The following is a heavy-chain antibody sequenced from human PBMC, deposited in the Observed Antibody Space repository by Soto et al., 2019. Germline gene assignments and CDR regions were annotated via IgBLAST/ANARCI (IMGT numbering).Heavy chain of an antibody. V-gene: IGHV3-23*01. D-gene: IGHD1-7*01. Sequence: EVQLLESGGGLVQPGGSLRLSCAASGFSFVNYAMHWVRQTPGKGLEWVSSLSGSGADTYYGDTVKGRFTISRDNLNNVLFLQMNSLRVEDTAIYFCAKDLRNLGWFDPWGQGTLVTVSS. J-gene: IGHJ5*02. CDR3: AKDLRNLGWFDP. CDR2: LSGSGADT. CDR1: GFSFVNYA.